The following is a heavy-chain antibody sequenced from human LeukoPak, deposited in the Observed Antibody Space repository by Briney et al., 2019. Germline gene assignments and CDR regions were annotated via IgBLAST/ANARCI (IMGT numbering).Heavy chain of an antibody. D-gene: IGHD4-17*01. CDR2: IYTSGST. Sequence: SETLSLTCTVSGGSISSYYGSWIRQPAGKGLECIGRIYTSGSTNYNPSLKSRVTMSVDTSKNQFSLKLSSVTAADTAVYYCARGIYYGDYVYYYYMDVWGKGTPVTVSS. CDR1: GGSISSYY. J-gene: IGHJ6*03. CDR3: ARGIYYGDYVYYYYMDV. V-gene: IGHV4-4*07.